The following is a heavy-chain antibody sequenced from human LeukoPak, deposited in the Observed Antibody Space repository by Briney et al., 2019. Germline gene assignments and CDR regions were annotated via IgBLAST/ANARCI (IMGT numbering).Heavy chain of an antibody. CDR2: INHSGST. CDR3: ARVRLFDAFDI. J-gene: IGHJ3*02. D-gene: IGHD2-21*01. CDR1: GGSFSGYY. V-gene: IGHV4-34*01. Sequence: PSGTLSLTCAVSGGSFSGYYWSWIRQPPGKGLEWVGEINHSGSTNYNPSLKRRVTISVDTSKNQFSLKLSSVTAADTAVYYCARVRLFDAFDIWGPGTMVTVSS.